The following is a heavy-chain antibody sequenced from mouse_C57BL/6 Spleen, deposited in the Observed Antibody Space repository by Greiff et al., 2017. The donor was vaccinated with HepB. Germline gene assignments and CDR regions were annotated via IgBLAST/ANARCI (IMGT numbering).Heavy chain of an antibody. Sequence: EVQVVESGTVLARPGASVKMSCKASGYTFTSYWMPWVKQRPGQGLEWIGAIYPGNGDTNYNQKFKGKATLTADTSASTAYMELSSLTTEDSAVYYCTRDAAVDYWGQGTTLTVSS. V-gene: IGHV1-5*01. J-gene: IGHJ2*01. CDR2: IYPGNGDT. CDR1: GYTFTSYW. CDR3: TRDAAVDY.